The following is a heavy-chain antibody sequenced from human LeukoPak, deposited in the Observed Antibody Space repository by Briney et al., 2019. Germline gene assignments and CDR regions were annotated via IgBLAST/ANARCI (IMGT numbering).Heavy chain of an antibody. J-gene: IGHJ4*02. CDR2: IKQDGSEK. CDR1: GFTFSSYW. CDR3: ASMGIAAAGLSYYFDY. Sequence: HPGGSLRLSCAAYGFTFSSYWMSWVRQAPGKGLEWVANIKQDGSEKYYVDSVKGRFTISRDNAKNSLYLQMNSLRAEDTAVYYCASMGIAAAGLSYYFDYWGQGTLVTVSS. D-gene: IGHD6-13*01. V-gene: IGHV3-7*01.